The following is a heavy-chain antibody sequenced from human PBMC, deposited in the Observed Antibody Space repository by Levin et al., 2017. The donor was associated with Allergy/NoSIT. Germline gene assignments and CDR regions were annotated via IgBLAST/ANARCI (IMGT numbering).Heavy chain of an antibody. CDR3: ARENRNTMVQGVWSWFDP. D-gene: IGHD3-10*01. V-gene: IGHV1-2*06. CDR1: GYTFTGYY. J-gene: IGHJ5*02. Sequence: GESLKISCKASGYTFTGYYMHWVRQAPGQGLEWMGRINPNSGGTNYAQKFQGRVTMTRDTSISTAYMELSRLRSDDTAVYYCARENRNTMVQGVWSWFDPWGQGTLVTVSS. CDR2: INPNSGGT.